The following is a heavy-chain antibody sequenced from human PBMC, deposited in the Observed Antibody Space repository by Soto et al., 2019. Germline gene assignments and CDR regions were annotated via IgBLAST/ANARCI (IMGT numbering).Heavy chain of an antibody. V-gene: IGHV4-30-4*01. Sequence: SETLSITCTVSGGSVGTDDHYWSSIRQPPGKGLEWIGYIYYTGSTNYNPSLKSRVTMSIDTSQEQFSLKLSSVTATDTAVYYCARHVYLPFAGNVFASRGRGTLVTVSA. CDR3: ARHVYLPFAGNVFAS. CDR1: GGSVGTDDHY. J-gene: IGHJ4*02. D-gene: IGHD6-13*01. CDR2: IYYTGST.